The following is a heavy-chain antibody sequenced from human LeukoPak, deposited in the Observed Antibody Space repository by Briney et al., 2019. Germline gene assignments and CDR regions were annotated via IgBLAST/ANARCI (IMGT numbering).Heavy chain of an antibody. CDR3: ARGLYGDYPFDS. CDR1: GFTFSSYS. J-gene: IGHJ4*02. Sequence: GGSLRLSCAASGFTFSSYSMNWVRQAPGKGLEWVSSISSSSSYIYYADSLKGRFTISRDNAKNSLYLQMNSLRAEDTAVYYCARGLYGDYPFDSWGQGTLVTVSS. D-gene: IGHD4-17*01. CDR2: ISSSSSYI. V-gene: IGHV3-21*01.